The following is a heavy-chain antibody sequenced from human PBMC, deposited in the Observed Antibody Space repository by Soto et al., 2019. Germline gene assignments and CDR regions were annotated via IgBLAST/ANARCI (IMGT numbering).Heavy chain of an antibody. J-gene: IGHJ5*02. CDR3: ASPKIAFYNWFDP. V-gene: IGHV4-39*01. CDR1: GGSISSSSYY. Sequence: PSETLSLTCTFSGGSISSSSYYLGWIRKPPGKGLEWIGSIYYSGSTYYNPSLKSRVTISVDTSKNQFSLKLSSVTAADTAVYYCASPKIAFYNWFDPWGQGTLVTSPQ. CDR2: IYYSGST. D-gene: IGHD3-3*02.